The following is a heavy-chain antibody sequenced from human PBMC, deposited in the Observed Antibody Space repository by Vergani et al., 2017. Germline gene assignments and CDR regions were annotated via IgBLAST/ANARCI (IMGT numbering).Heavy chain of an antibody. V-gene: IGHV1-3*02. Sequence: QVQLVQSWAEVKKPGASVKVSFKASGYTFTSYAMHWVRQAPGQRLEWMVWSNAGNGNTKYSQEFQGRVTITRDTSASTAYMELSSLRSEDMTVYYCARWRYCSGGSCYGTEYFQHWGQGTLVTVSS. CDR2: SNAGNGNT. CDR1: GYTFTSYA. D-gene: IGHD2-15*01. J-gene: IGHJ1*01. CDR3: ARWRYCSGGSCYGTEYFQH.